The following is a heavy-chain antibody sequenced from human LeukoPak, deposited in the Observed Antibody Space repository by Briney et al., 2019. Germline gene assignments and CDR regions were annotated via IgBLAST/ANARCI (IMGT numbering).Heavy chain of an antibody. D-gene: IGHD6-19*01. CDR3: AKVNVSSGWYGMGY. V-gene: IGHV3-30*02. J-gene: IGHJ4*02. CDR2: IRYDGSNK. CDR1: GFTFSSYG. Sequence: GGSLRLSCATSGFTFSSYGMHWVRQAPGKGLEWVAFIRYDGSNKYYADSVKGRFTISRDNSKNTLYLQMNSLRAEDTAVYYCAKVNVSSGWYGMGYWGQGTLVTVSS.